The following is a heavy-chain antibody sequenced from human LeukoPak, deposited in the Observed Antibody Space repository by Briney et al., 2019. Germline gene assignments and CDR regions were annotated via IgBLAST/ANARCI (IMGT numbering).Heavy chain of an antibody. Sequence: ASVKVSCKASGYTFTGYYMHRVRQAPGQGLEWMGWINPNSGGTNYAQKFQGRVTMTRDTSISTAYMELSRLRSDDTAVYYCARPYYGSGSLYYGMDVWGQGTTVTVSS. V-gene: IGHV1-2*02. CDR1: GYTFTGYY. J-gene: IGHJ6*02. D-gene: IGHD3-10*01. CDR3: ARPYYGSGSLYYGMDV. CDR2: INPNSGGT.